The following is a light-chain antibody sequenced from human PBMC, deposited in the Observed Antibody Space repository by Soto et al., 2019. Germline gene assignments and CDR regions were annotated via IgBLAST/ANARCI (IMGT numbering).Light chain of an antibody. V-gene: IGLV6-57*04. Sequence: NFMLTQPHSVSESPGKTVTISCTSSSGSIASNYVQWYQQRPGSAPTTVIYEDKQRPSGVPDRFAGSTDGSSNSASLTISGLQTEDEGDYYCQSYDSSTVVFGGGTKLTVL. CDR1: SGSIASNY. J-gene: IGLJ2*01. CDR3: QSYDSSTVV. CDR2: EDK.